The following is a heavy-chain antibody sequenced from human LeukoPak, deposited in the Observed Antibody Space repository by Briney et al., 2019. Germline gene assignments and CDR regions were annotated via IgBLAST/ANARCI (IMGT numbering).Heavy chain of an antibody. CDR2: IIPILGIA. V-gene: IGHV1-69*04. D-gene: IGHD5-24*01. CDR3: AKVEMATMGVFDI. Sequence: SVKVSCKASGGTFSSYAISWVRQAPGQGLEWMGRIIPILGIANYAQKFQGRVTITADKSTSTAYMELSSLRSEDTAVYYCAKVEMATMGVFDIWGQGTMVTVSS. J-gene: IGHJ3*02. CDR1: GGTFSSYA.